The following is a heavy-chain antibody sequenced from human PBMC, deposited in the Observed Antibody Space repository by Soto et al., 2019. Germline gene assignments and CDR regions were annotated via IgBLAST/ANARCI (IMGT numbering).Heavy chain of an antibody. CDR3: VRDMVATIDDYYSSAVDV. J-gene: IGHJ6*02. Sequence: QVQLVQSGAEVKKAGASVKVSCKPSGYDFTGYRLHWVRQAPGQGLEWMGWLNPKNGDTSYVKKFRDKVTMTSATSITTAYMDLSRLTSDDTAIYYCVRDMVATIDDYYSSAVDVWGQGTTVNVSS. D-gene: IGHD5-12*01. CDR1: GYDFTGYR. CDR2: LNPKNGDT. V-gene: IGHV1-2*02.